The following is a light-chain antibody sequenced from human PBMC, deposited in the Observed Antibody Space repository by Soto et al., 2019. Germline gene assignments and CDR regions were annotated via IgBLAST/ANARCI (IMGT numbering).Light chain of an antibody. V-gene: IGLV1-47*02. CDR3: AAWDASLSGHV. CDR2: SDD. J-gene: IGLJ1*01. CDR1: SSNIGSYP. Sequence: QSVLPQSPSASGTPGQRVTISCYGSSSNIGSYPVYWYQQLPGTAPKLLINSDDQRPSGVPDRFSASKSGTSASLAISGLRSEDEADYYCAAWDASLSGHVFGAGTKLTVL.